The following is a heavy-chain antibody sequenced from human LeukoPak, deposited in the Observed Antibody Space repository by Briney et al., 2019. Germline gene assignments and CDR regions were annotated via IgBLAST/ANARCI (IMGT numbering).Heavy chain of an antibody. CDR2: IYYSGST. Sequence: SETLSLTCFVSGYAINIDYSWSWIRQPPGKGLEWIGYIYYSGSTYYNPSLKSRVTISVDTSKNQFSLKLSSVTAADTAVYYCARGTTVTTRTPNFDYWGQGTLVTVSS. J-gene: IGHJ4*02. V-gene: IGHV4-38-2*01. CDR1: GYAINIDYS. D-gene: IGHD4-17*01. CDR3: ARGTTVTTRTPNFDY.